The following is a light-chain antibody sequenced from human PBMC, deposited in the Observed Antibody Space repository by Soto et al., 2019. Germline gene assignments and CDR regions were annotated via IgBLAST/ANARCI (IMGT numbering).Light chain of an antibody. CDR1: SSDVGGYNS. CDR3: SSYAGSTSYV. CDR2: EVS. J-gene: IGLJ1*01. V-gene: IGLV2-8*01. Sequence: QSVLTQPPSASGSPGQSVTISCTGTSSDVGGYNSVSWYQQHPGKAPKLMIYEVSKRPSGVPDRFSGSKSGNTASLTVSGLQAEDEADYYCSSYAGSTSYVFGSGTKVTVL.